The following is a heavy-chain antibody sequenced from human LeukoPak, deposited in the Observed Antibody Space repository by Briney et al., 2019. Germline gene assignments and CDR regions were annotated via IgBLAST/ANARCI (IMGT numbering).Heavy chain of an antibody. CDR1: GYTFTGYY. CDR3: ARDDYSSGWRFDY. Sequence: GASVKVSCKASGYTFTGYYMHWVRQAPGQGLEWMGWINPNSGGTNYAQKFQGRVTMTRDTSISTAYMELSRLRSDDTAVYYCARDDYSSGWRFDYWGQGTLVTVSS. CDR2: INPNSGGT. V-gene: IGHV1-2*02. D-gene: IGHD6-19*01. J-gene: IGHJ4*02.